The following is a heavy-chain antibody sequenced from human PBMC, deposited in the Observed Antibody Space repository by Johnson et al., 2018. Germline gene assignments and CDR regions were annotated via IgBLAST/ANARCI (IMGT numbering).Heavy chain of an antibody. V-gene: IGHV3-33*06. CDR2: IWYDGSNK. CDR1: GFTFSSYG. CDR3: AKDHSPDQTYYYYYMDV. J-gene: IGHJ6*03. Sequence: QVQLVQSGGGVVQPGRSLRLSCAASGFTFSSYGMHWVRQAPGKGLEWVAVIWYDGSNKYYADSVKGRFTISRDNSKNTLYLQMNSLRAEDTAVYYCAKDHSPDQTYYYYYMDVWGKGTTVTVSS. D-gene: IGHD1-14*01.